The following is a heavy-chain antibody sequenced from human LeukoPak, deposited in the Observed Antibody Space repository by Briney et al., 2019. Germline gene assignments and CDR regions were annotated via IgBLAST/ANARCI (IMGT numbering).Heavy chain of an antibody. V-gene: IGHV4-34*01. CDR3: ARGRSGYYRRAFDI. D-gene: IGHD3-22*01. CDR1: GGSFSSYY. CDR2: INHSGST. Sequence: PSETLSLTCAVYGGSFSSYYWSWIRQPPAKGLEWIGEINHSGSTNYNPSLKSRVTISVDTSKNQFSLKLSSVTAADTAVYYCARGRSGYYRRAFDIWGQGTMVTVSS. J-gene: IGHJ3*02.